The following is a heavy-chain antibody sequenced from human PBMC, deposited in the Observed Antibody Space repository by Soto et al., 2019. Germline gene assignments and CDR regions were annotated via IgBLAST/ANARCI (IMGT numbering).Heavy chain of an antibody. Sequence: GASVKVSCKASGYTFTSYYIHWVRQAPGQGLEWMGIINPSGGSTSYAQKFQGRVTMTRDTSTSTVYMELSSLRSEDTAVYYCARDYAPVAGTHYYGMDVWGQGTTVTVSS. CDR2: INPSGGST. CDR3: ARDYAPVAGTHYYGMDV. CDR1: GYTFTSYY. D-gene: IGHD6-19*01. J-gene: IGHJ6*02. V-gene: IGHV1-46*01.